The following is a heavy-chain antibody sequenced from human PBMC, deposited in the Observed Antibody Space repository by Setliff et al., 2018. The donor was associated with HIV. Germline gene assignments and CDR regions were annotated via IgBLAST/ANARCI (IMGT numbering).Heavy chain of an antibody. Sequence: SETLSLTCAVSGYSISSGYYWGRIRQSPGKGLEWIGNIHHSGSTYYNPSLKSRVSISVDKSKNHLSLDLTSVTAADSAVYYCARSKSTDYDYYDSTGGRLGAFDIWGQGTMVTVSS. V-gene: IGHV4-38-2*01. J-gene: IGHJ3*02. D-gene: IGHD3-22*01. CDR1: GYSISSGYY. CDR2: IHHSGST. CDR3: ARSKSTDYDYYDSTGGRLGAFDI.